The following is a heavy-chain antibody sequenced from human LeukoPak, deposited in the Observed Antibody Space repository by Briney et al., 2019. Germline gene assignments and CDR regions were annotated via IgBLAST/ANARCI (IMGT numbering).Heavy chain of an antibody. V-gene: IGHV4-61*02. J-gene: IGHJ4*02. CDR1: GGSINSGSYF. CDR2: IYPSGST. CDR3: SRGDYSYGFD. Sequence: TASETLSLTCTVSGGSINSGSYFWSWIRQPAGKGLEWIGRIYPSGSTNYNPSLKSRVTISVDLSKNQFSLKLSSVTAADTAVYYWSRGDYSYGFDWGQGTLVTVSS. D-gene: IGHD5-18*01.